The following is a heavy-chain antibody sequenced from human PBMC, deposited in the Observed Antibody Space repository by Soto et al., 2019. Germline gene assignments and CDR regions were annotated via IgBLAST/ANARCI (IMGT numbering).Heavy chain of an antibody. CDR2: INPSGGST. J-gene: IGHJ4*02. CDR1: GYTFTSYY. V-gene: IGHV1-46*03. D-gene: IGHD3-10*01. Sequence: ASVKVSCKASGYTFTSYYMHWVRQAPGQGLEWMGIINPSGGSTSYAQKFKGRVTMTRATSTSTVYMELSSLRSEDTAVYYCARDRSITMVRGPKYYFDYWGQGTLVTVSS. CDR3: ARDRSITMVRGPKYYFDY.